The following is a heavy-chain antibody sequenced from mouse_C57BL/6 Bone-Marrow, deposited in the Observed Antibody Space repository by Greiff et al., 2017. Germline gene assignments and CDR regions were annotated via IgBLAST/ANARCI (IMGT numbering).Heavy chain of an antibody. Sequence: LVESGAELARPGASVKLSCKASGYTFTSYGISWVKQRTGQGLEWIGEIYPRSGNTYYNEKFKGKAPLTADKSSSTAYMELLILTSKDSAVYFCAKERRIYYDYSAYCGQGTLVTVSA. D-gene: IGHD2-4*01. CDR1: GYTFTSYG. V-gene: IGHV1-81*01. CDR2: IYPRSGNT. J-gene: IGHJ3*01. CDR3: AKERRIYYDYSAY.